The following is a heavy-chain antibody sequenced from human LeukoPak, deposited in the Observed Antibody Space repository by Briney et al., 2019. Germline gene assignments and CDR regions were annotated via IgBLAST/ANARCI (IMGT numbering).Heavy chain of an antibody. CDR1: GGSISSGDYY. CDR3: ARDAGNYASYFDY. D-gene: IGHD1-7*01. V-gene: IGHV4-30-4*01. Sequence: PSETLSLTCTVSGGSISSGDYYWSWIRQPPGKGLEWIGYIYYSGSTYYNPSLKSRATISVDTSKNQFSLKLSSVTAADTAVYYCARDAGNYASYFDYWGQGTLVTVSS. CDR2: IYYSGST. J-gene: IGHJ4*02.